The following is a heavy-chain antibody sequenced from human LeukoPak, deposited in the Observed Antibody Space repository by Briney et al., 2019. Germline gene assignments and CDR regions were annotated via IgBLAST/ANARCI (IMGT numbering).Heavy chain of an antibody. V-gene: IGHV3-48*01. D-gene: IGHD5-12*01. CDR2: IGISSGNT. Sequence: GGSLRLSCAPPGFNFMDYRMNWVRQAQGKGLEWISYIGISSGNTKYTDSVKGRFTISRDKARNSLYLQMNSLRVEDTAVYYCARDHRYAFDNWGHGTLVTVSS. J-gene: IGHJ4*01. CDR1: GFNFMDYR. CDR3: ARDHRYAFDN.